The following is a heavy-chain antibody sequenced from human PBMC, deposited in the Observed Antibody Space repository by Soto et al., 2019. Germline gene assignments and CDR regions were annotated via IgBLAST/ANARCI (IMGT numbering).Heavy chain of an antibody. J-gene: IGHJ2*01. V-gene: IGHV3-33*01. CDR3: AREGGGSPHWYFDL. CDR2: IWYDGSNK. CDR1: GFTFSRYG. Sequence: QVQLVESGGGVVQPGRSLRLSCAASGFTFSRYGMHWVRQAPGKGLEWVAVIWYDGSNKYYADSVKGRFTISRDNSKNTLYLQMNSLRAEDTAVYYCAREGGGSPHWYFDLWGRGTLVTVSS. D-gene: IGHD2-15*01.